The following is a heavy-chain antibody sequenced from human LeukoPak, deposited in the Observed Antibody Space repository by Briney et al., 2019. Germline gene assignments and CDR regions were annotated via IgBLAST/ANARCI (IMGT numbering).Heavy chain of an antibody. CDR1: GGSISSGDYY. D-gene: IGHD3-10*01. J-gene: IGHJ5*02. V-gene: IGHV4-30-4*01. CDR2: IYYSGST. Sequence: PSQTLSLTCTVSGGSISSGDYYWSWIRQPPGKGLEWIGYIYYSGSTYYNPSLKSRVTLSVDTSKNQFSLKLSSVTAADTAVYYCARVFAYGSGIDWFDPWGQGTLVTVSS. CDR3: ARVFAYGSGIDWFDP.